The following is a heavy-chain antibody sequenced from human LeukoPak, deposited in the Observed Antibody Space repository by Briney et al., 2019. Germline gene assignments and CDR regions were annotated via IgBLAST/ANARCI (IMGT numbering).Heavy chain of an antibody. D-gene: IGHD3-22*01. Sequence: PGGSLRLSCAASGFTFSDYSMNWLRQAPGKGLEWVASVNTVSSYIYYADSMRGRFTISRDNAKNSLFLQMNSLRAEDTAVYYCARLRRNSDRSDFFYYYDHWGQGTLVTVSS. V-gene: IGHV3-21*01. CDR1: GFTFSDYS. CDR3: ARLRRNSDRSDFFYYYDH. J-gene: IGHJ4*02. CDR2: VNTVSSYI.